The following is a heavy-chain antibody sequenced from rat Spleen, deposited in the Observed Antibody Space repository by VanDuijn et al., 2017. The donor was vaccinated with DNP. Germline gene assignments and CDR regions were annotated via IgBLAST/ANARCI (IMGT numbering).Heavy chain of an antibody. Sequence: EVQLVESGGGPVQPGRSLKLSCVASGFIFSNYWMTWIRQAPKKGLEWVATISYDGSRTYYRDSVKGRFTISRDNAKSTLYLRMDSLRSEDTATYYCAGRPPPTRGPFDYWGQGVTVTVSS. CDR3: AGRPPPTRGPFDY. CDR2: ISYDGSRT. V-gene: IGHV5-29*01. D-gene: IGHD1-4*01. CDR1: GFIFSNYW. J-gene: IGHJ2*01.